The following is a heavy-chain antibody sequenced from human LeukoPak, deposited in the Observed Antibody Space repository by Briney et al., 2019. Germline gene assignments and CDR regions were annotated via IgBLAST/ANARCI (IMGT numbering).Heavy chain of an antibody. D-gene: IGHD6-19*01. CDR2: NYRSGST. CDR1: GYSISNGYY. V-gene: IGHV4-38-2*02. CDR3: ARRHSSGWFYY. Sequence: SETLSLTCTVSGYSISNGYYWDWIRQPPGRGLEWIGNNYRSGSTSYNPSLKSRVTISVDTSKNQFSLKVNSVTAADTAVYYCARRHSSGWFYYWGQGTLVTVSS. J-gene: IGHJ4*02.